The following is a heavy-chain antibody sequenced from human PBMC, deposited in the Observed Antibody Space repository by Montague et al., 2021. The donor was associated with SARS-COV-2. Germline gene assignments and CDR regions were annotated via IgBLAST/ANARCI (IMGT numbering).Heavy chain of an antibody. J-gene: IGHJ6*02. D-gene: IGHD3-10*01. CDR2: ITSDGGII. CDR1: GFTFSRHE. V-gene: IGHV3-48*03. CDR3: ATLARGLSDHGMDV. Sequence: SLRLSCAASGFTFSRHEVNWVRQAPGKGLEWVSYITSDGGIIYYADFVEGRFTISRDNAKNSLYLHMNSLRVGDTAVYYCATLARGLSDHGMDVWGQGTTVTVSS.